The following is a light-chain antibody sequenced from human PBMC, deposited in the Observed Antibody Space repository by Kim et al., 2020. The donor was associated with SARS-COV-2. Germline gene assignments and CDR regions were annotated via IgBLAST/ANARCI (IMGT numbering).Light chain of an antibody. Sequence: GKTVHSSCPRNKCSMAINCVQWYQERPGSAPTTVIYEDNQRPSGVPDRFSGSIDSSSNSASLTISGLKTEDEADYYCQSYDSSNWVFGGGTQLTVL. CDR1: KCSMAINC. CDR3: QSYDSSNWV. J-gene: IGLJ3*02. V-gene: IGLV6-57*03. CDR2: EDN.